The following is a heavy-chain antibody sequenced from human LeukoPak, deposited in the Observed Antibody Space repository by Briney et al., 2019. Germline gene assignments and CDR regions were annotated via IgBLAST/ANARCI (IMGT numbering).Heavy chain of an antibody. CDR3: ASSGYYPFDY. Sequence: SETLSLTCAVYGGSFSGYYWSWIRQPPGKGLEWIGEINHSGSTNYNPSLKSRVTISVDTSKNQFSLKLSSVTAAGTAVYYCASSGYYPFDYWGQGTLVTVSS. V-gene: IGHV4-34*01. D-gene: IGHD3-22*01. J-gene: IGHJ4*02. CDR1: GGSFSGYY. CDR2: INHSGST.